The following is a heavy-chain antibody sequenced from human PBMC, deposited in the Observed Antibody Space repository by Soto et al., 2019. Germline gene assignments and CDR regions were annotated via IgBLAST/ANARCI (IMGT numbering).Heavy chain of an antibody. J-gene: IGHJ6*02. CDR2: ISGSGGST. D-gene: IGHD3-10*01. CDR1: GFTFSSYA. Sequence: EVQLLESGGGLVQPGGSLRLSCAASGFTFSSYAMSWVRQAPGKGLEWVSAISGSGGSTYYADSVKGRFTISRDNSKNTLYLQMNSLRAEDTAVYYCAKDQGVGIWFGELLSFSYYYGMDVWGQGTTVTVSS. CDR3: AKDQGVGIWFGELLSFSYYYGMDV. V-gene: IGHV3-23*01.